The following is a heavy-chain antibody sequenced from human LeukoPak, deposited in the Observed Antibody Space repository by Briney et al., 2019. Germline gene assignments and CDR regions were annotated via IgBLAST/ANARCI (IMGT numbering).Heavy chain of an antibody. Sequence: GGSLRLSCAASGFTFNTYWMHWVRQAPGKGLVWVSRINSDGSSTSYVDSVTGRFTISRDNAKNTLYLQMNSLRAEDTAVYYCARDDYGTRQYYYGMDVWGQGTTVTVSS. CDR1: GFTFNTYW. CDR2: INSDGSST. J-gene: IGHJ6*02. CDR3: ARDDYGTRQYYYGMDV. V-gene: IGHV3-74*01. D-gene: IGHD4-17*01.